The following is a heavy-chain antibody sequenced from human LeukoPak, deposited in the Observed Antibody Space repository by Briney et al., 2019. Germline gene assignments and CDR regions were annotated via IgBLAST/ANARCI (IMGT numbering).Heavy chain of an antibody. V-gene: IGHV4-34*01. D-gene: IGHD6-19*01. Sequence: SETLSLTCTAYGGSFSGYYWSWIRQPPGKGLEWIGEINYSGSTNYNPSLKSRVSISVDTSKNQFSLKLSSVPAAETAVYDCAKHGDAMEWRAPPVDSGWYMPAGCEFDYWGQGTLVTVSS. CDR2: INYSGST. CDR3: AKHGDAMEWRAPPVDSGWYMPAGCEFDY. CDR1: GGSFSGYY. J-gene: IGHJ4*02.